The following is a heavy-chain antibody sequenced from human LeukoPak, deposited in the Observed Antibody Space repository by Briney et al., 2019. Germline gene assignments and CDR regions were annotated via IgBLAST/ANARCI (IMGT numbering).Heavy chain of an antibody. D-gene: IGHD5-18*01. V-gene: IGHV1-18*01. CDR3: AKDGGPAMVTNWDYYGMDV. J-gene: IGHJ6*04. Sequence: ASVKVSCKASGYTFVDYGIGWVRQAPGQGLEWMGWISGHNDDTKYAQKFQDRVTLSTDTSTTTVYMELRSLRSDDTAVYYCAKDGGPAMVTNWDYYGMDVWGKGTTVIVSS. CDR2: ISGHNDDT. CDR1: GYTFVDYG.